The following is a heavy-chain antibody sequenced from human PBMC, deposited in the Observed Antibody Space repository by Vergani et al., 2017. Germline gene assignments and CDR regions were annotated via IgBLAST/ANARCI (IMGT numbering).Heavy chain of an antibody. V-gene: IGHV4-38-2*01. CDR2: IYHSGST. CDR1: GYSISSGYY. D-gene: IGHD6-13*01. Sequence: QVQLQESGPGLVKPSETLSLTCAVSGYSISSGYYWGWIRQPPGKGLEWIGSIYHSGSTYYNPSLKSRVTISVDTSKNQFSLKLSSVTAADTAVYYCASSSSWYYFDYWGQGTLVTVSS. J-gene: IGHJ4*02. CDR3: ASSSSWYYFDY.